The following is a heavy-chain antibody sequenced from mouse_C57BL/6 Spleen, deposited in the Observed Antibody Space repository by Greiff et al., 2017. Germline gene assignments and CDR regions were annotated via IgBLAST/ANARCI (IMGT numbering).Heavy chain of an antibody. D-gene: IGHD1-1*01. Sequence: QVQLQQSGPELVKPGASVKISCKASGYSFTSYYIHWVKQRPGPGLARIGWIYPGSGNTKYNEKFQGKATLTADTSSSTAYMQLSSLTSEDSAVYYCAYYYGSSLLYWYFDVWGTGTTVTVSS. J-gene: IGHJ1*03. CDR3: AYYYGSSLLYWYFDV. V-gene: IGHV1-66*01. CDR1: GYSFTSYY. CDR2: IYPGSGNT.